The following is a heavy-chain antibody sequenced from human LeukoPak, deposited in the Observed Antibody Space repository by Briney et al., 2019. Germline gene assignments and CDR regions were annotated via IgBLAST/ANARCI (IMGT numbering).Heavy chain of an antibody. CDR2: INHSGST. V-gene: IGHV4-34*01. Sequence: SETLSLTCAVYGGSFSGYYWSWIRQPPGKGLEWIGEINHSGSTNYNPSLKSRVTISVDTSKNQFSLKLSSVTAADTAVYYCARGGYCSSTSCRNNWFDPWGQGTLVTVSS. D-gene: IGHD2-2*01. CDR3: ARGGYCSSTSCRNNWFDP. CDR1: GGSFSGYY. J-gene: IGHJ5*02.